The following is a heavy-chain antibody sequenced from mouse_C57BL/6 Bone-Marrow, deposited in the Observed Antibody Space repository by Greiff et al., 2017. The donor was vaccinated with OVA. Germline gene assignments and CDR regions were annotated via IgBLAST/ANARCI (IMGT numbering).Heavy chain of an antibody. CDR2: ISDGGSYT. D-gene: IGHD1-1*01. CDR1: GFTFSSYA. CDR3: AREWICYGSSHWYFDV. V-gene: IGHV5-4*01. J-gene: IGHJ1*03. Sequence: EVHLVESGGGLVKPGGSLKLSCAASGFTFSSYAMSWVRQTPEKRLEWVATISDGGSYTYYPDNVKGRFTISRDNAKNNLYLQMSHLKSEDTAMYYCAREWICYGSSHWYFDVWGTGTTVTVSS.